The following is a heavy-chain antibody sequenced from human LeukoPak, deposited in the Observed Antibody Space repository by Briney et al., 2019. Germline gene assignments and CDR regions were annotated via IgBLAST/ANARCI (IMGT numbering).Heavy chain of an antibody. CDR3: ARGIERITIFGVVYYYYYYMDV. J-gene: IGHJ6*03. V-gene: IGHV4-4*07. CDR2: IHTSGST. D-gene: IGHD3-3*01. CDR1: GASISSYY. Sequence: SETLSLTCTVSGASISSYYWSWIRQPAGKGLEWIGRIHTSGSTNYNPSLKSRVTMSVDTSKNQFSLKLTSVTAADTAVYYCARGIERITIFGVVYYYYYYMDVRGKGTTVTVSS.